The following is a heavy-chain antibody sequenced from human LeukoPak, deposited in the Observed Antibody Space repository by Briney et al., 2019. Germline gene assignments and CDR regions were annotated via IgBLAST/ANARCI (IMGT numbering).Heavy chain of an antibody. D-gene: IGHD1-26*01. CDR2: ISAYNGNT. J-gene: IGHJ4*02. CDR3: ARVRWELPTDYFAY. CDR1: GYPFTLCG. V-gene: IGHV1-18*01. Sequence: ASVTVSCTASGYPFTLCGISWVRQAPGQGLERIGWISAYNGNTKYAQQLQGRHTMTTDPSTSTAYRELRSLRSDDTALYYCARVRWELPTDYFAYWGKGSLVSVCS.